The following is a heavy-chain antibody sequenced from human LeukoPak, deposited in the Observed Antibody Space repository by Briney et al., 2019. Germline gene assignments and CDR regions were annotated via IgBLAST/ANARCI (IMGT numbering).Heavy chain of an antibody. CDR3: ARGRGYSYGTLGY. Sequence: PGGSLRLSCAASGFIFSSYNMNWVRQAPGKGLEWVSSIGSSTSYIYYADSVKGRFTISRDNAKNSLYLQMNSLRAEDTAVYYCARGRGYSYGTLGYWGQGTLVTVSS. CDR1: GFIFSSYN. J-gene: IGHJ4*02. D-gene: IGHD5-18*01. CDR2: IGSSTSYI. V-gene: IGHV3-21*01.